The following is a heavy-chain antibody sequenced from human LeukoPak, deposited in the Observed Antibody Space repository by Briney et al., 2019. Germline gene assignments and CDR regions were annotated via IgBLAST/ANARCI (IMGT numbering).Heavy chain of an antibody. D-gene: IGHD5-18*01. CDR1: GYTFTSYD. CDR2: MNPNSGNI. Sequence: ASVKVSCKASGYTFTSYDINWVRQATGQGLEWMGWMNPNSGNIGYAQKFQGRVTMTRNTSISTAYMELSSLRSEDTAVYYCARSWGGSYGFDYWGQGTLVTVSS. J-gene: IGHJ4*02. CDR3: ARSWGGSYGFDY. V-gene: IGHV1-8*01.